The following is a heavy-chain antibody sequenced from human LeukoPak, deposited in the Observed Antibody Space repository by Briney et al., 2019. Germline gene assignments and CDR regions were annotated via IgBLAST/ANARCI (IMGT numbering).Heavy chain of an antibody. Sequence: GGSLRLSCAASGFTFSSYEMNWVRQAPGKGLEWVSYISSSGSTIYYADSVKGRFSISRDNAKNSLYLQMNSLRAEDTAVYYCALYCSGGSCSVLGYWGQGTLVTVSS. CDR2: ISSSGSTI. CDR3: ALYCSGGSCSVLGY. J-gene: IGHJ4*02. V-gene: IGHV3-48*03. CDR1: GFTFSSYE. D-gene: IGHD2-15*01.